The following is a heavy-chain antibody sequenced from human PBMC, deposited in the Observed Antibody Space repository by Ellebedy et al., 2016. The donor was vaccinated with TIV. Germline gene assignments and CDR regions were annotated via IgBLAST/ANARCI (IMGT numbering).Heavy chain of an antibody. CDR1: TSTFRNYD. D-gene: IGHD1-1*01. V-gene: IGHV3-23*01. Sequence: GESLKISCAGSTSTFRNYDFSWVRQAPGKGLEWVSVISAGGDTTYYADSVKGRFTISRDNTRNSLYLQMNSLRADDTAVYYCTKDGSGTMNFWGQGTLVTVSS. CDR2: ISAGGDTT. J-gene: IGHJ4*02. CDR3: TKDGSGTMNF.